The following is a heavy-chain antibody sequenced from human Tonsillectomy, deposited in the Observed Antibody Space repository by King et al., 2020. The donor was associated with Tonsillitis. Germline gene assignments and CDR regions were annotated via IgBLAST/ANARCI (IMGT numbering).Heavy chain of an antibody. CDR3: ARQRDSSGFYNSAIDI. CDR2: IYPADSDT. D-gene: IGHD3-22*01. Sequence: QLVKSGAEVKKPGESLKISCKGSGYSFPTYWIGWVRQMPGKGLEWMGIIYPADSDTRYSPSFQGQVTISADKSISTAYLQWSSLKASDTAMYYCARQRDSSGFYNSAIDIWGQGTMVTVSS. CDR1: GYSFPTYW. V-gene: IGHV5-51*01. J-gene: IGHJ3*02.